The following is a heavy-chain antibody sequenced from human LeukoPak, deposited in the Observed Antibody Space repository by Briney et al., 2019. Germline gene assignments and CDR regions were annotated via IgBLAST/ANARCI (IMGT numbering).Heavy chain of an antibody. D-gene: IGHD5-24*01. J-gene: IGHJ4*02. CDR3: ARAVEYVAHFDY. CDR2: INPSGGST. Sequence: ASVKVSCKASGYTFTSYGISWVRQAPGQGLEWMGIINPSGGSTSYAQKLQGRVTMTRDMSTSTVYMELSSLRSEDTAVYYCARAVEYVAHFDYWGQGTLVTASS. CDR1: GYTFTSYG. V-gene: IGHV1-46*01.